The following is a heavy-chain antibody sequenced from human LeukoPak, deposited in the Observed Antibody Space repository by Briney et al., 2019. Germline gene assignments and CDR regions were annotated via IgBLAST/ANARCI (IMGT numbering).Heavy chain of an antibody. Sequence: GGSLRLSCAASGFTFSSYAMSWVRQAPGKGLEWVSGISGSGGSTYYADSVKGRFTVSRDNSKNTLYLQMNSLRAEDTALYYCAKDVGGSSWSNDAFDIWGQGTMVTVSS. CDR2: ISGSGGST. V-gene: IGHV3-23*01. CDR3: AKDVGGSSWSNDAFDI. D-gene: IGHD6-13*01. CDR1: GFTFSSYA. J-gene: IGHJ3*02.